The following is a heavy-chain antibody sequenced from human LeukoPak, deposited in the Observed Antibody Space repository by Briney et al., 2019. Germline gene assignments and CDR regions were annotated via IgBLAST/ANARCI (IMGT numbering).Heavy chain of an antibody. CDR2: IYYSGST. CDR1: GGSISSSSYY. D-gene: IGHD3-22*01. J-gene: IGHJ3*02. CDR3: ARHGEGHYYDSSGNRATAFDI. V-gene: IGHV4-39*01. Sequence: SETLSLTCTVSGGSISSSSYYWGWIRQPPGKGLEWIGSIYYSGSTYYNPSLKSRVTISVDTSKNQFSLKLSSVTAADTAVYYCARHGEGHYYDSSGNRATAFDIWGQGTMVTVSS.